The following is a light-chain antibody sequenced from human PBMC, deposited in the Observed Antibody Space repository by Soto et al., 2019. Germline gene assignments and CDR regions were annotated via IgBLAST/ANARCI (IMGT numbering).Light chain of an antibody. Sequence: EIVLTQSPATLSLSPGERATLSCRASQTVRNNYLAWYQQKHGQAPRLLIYDASSRATGIPDRFSGGGSGTDFTLTISRLEPEDFAVYYCQQFSSYPLTFGGGTKVDIK. CDR1: QTVRNNY. CDR3: QQFSSYPLT. CDR2: DAS. J-gene: IGKJ4*01. V-gene: IGKV3-20*01.